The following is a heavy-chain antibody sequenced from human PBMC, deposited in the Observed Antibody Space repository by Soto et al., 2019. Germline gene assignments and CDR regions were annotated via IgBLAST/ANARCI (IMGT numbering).Heavy chain of an antibody. CDR2: IYYSGSS. CDR1: GGSITSGGYC. J-gene: IGHJ4*02. Sequence: QVQLQESGPGLVKPSQTLSLTCTVSGGSITSGGYCWTWIRQHPVKGLEWMGHIYYSGSSSYNPSLKSRLTISIDTSKNQFSLKLNSVTAADMAVYYCARDGDYFGSGSPPLLSKWGQGTLVTVSS. V-gene: IGHV4-31*03. D-gene: IGHD3-10*01. CDR3: ARDGDYFGSGSPPLLSK.